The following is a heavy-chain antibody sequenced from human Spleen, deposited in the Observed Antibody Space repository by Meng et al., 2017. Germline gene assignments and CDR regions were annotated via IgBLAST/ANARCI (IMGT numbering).Heavy chain of an antibody. D-gene: IGHD3-16*01. J-gene: IGHJ4*02. CDR2: ITSTGRTI. Sequence: QVQLVESGGDLVQPGGSLRLSCAVSGFTFSDYYMSWIRQAPGKGLEWLSDITSTGRTIYYADSVKGRFTVSRDNARNSLYLQMNSLRAEDTAMYYCARESSWGFHYWGPGTLVTVSS. V-gene: IGHV3-11*01. CDR3: ARESSWGFHY. CDR1: GFTFSDYY.